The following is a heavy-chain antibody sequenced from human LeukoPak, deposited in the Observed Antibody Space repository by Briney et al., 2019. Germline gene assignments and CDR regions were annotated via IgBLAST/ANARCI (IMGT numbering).Heavy chain of an antibody. J-gene: IGHJ4*02. CDR1: GGSFSGYY. Sequence: SETLSLTCAVYGGSFSGYYWSWIRQPPGKGLEWIGEINHSGSTNYNPSLKSRVTISVDTSKNQFSLKLSSVTAADTAMYYCAREIFGESGYWGQGTLVTVSS. V-gene: IGHV4-34*01. CDR2: INHSGST. D-gene: IGHD3-3*01. CDR3: AREIFGESGY.